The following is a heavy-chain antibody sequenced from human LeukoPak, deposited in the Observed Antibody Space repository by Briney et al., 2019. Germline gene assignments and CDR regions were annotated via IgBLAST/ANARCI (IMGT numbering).Heavy chain of an antibody. CDR3: AGPSKVGATDYYYGMDV. J-gene: IGHJ6*02. Sequence: PSETLSLTCTVSGDSFTSYHWNWLRQSPEVGLEWIGYIYFSGSTNYNPSLKSRVTISVDTSKNQFSLKLDSVTAADTAVYYCAGPSKVGATDYYYGMDVWGQGTTVTVSS. D-gene: IGHD1-26*01. V-gene: IGHV4-59*01. CDR1: GDSFTSYH. CDR2: IYFSGST.